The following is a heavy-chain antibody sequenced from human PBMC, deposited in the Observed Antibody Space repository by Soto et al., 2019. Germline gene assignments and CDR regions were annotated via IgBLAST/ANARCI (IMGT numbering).Heavy chain of an antibody. CDR1: GFTFSSYV. J-gene: IGHJ6*02. CDR2: ISSNGGRT. V-gene: IGHV3-64*01. Sequence: EVQLVVSGGGLVQPGGSLRLSCAASGFTFSSYVMHWVRQAPGKGLEYVSAISSNGGRTYYANSVKGRFTISRDNSKNTLYLQMGSLRAEDMAVYYCARAYCTSTSCFYYYYYAMDVWGQGTTVTVSS. CDR3: ARAYCTSTSCFYYYYYAMDV. D-gene: IGHD2-2*01.